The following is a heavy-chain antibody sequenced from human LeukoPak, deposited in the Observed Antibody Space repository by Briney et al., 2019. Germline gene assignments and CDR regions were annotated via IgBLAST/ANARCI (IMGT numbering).Heavy chain of an antibody. D-gene: IGHD3-10*01. CDR1: GYAFISYG. CDR3: TRDAYGSGKGYFDY. Sequence: ASVKVSCKASGYAFISYGFSWVRQAPGQGLEWMGWISAYDGNTKSIDKLQGRVTLTTDTSTNTAYLELRGLRSDDTAVYYCTRDAYGSGKGYFDYWGQGTMVTVSS. J-gene: IGHJ4*02. V-gene: IGHV1-18*01. CDR2: ISAYDGNT.